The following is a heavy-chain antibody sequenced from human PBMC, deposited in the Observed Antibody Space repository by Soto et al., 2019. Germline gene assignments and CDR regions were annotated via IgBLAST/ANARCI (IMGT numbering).Heavy chain of an antibody. CDR1: GFTFSSYG. CDR3: ATTSNSSSWYGWFDP. Sequence: QVQLVESGGGVVQPGRSLRLSCAASGFTFSSYGMHWVRQAPGKGLEWVAVISYDGSNKYYADSVKGRFTISRDNSTNTLYLQMNSLRAEDTAVYYCATTSNSSSWYGWFDPWGQGTLVTVSS. J-gene: IGHJ5*02. V-gene: IGHV3-30*03. CDR2: ISYDGSNK. D-gene: IGHD6-13*01.